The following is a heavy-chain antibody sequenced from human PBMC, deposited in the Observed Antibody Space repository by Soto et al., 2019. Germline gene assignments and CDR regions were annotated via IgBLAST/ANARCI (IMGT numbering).Heavy chain of an antibody. Sequence: SVKVSCKASGGTFSSYAISWVRQAPGQGLEWMGGIIPIFGTANYAQKFQGRVTITADESTSTAYMELSSLRSEDTAVYYCARDHGREFWSPPYHYYAMDVWGQGTPVTVSS. CDR1: GGTFSSYA. CDR2: IIPIFGTA. V-gene: IGHV1-69*13. J-gene: IGHJ6*02. D-gene: IGHD3-3*01. CDR3: ARDHGREFWSPPYHYYAMDV.